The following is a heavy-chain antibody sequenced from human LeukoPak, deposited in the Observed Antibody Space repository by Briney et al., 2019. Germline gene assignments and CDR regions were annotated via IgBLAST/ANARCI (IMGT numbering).Heavy chain of an antibody. CDR3: ARGRPAATPMDY. CDR2: INPNSGGT. J-gene: IGHJ4*02. CDR1: GYTFTSYG. Sequence: GTSVKVSCKASGYTFTSYGISWVRQAPGQGLEWMGWINPNSGGTNYAQKFQGRVTMTRDTSISTAYMELSRLRSDDTAVYYCARGRPAATPMDYWGQGMLVTVSS. D-gene: IGHD2-2*01. V-gene: IGHV1-2*02.